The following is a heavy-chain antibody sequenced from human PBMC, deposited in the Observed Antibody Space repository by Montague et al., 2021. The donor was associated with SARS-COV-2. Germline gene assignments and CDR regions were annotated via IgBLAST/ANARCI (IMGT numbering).Heavy chain of an antibody. D-gene: IGHD1-20*01. CDR3: VRDQRRSNWNYPDY. CDR1: GGSISGYY. J-gene: IGHJ4*02. V-gene: IGHV4-4*07. Sequence: SETLSLTCTVSGGSISGYYWSWFRQSAGKGLEWIGRIYNSGSTSYNPSLKSRATMSVDTSKNQSSLKLSSVTAADTAVYYCVRDQRRSNWNYPDYWGQGTLVTVS. CDR2: IYNSGST.